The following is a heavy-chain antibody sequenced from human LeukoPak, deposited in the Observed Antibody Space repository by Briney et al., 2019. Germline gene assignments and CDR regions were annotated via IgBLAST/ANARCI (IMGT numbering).Heavy chain of an antibody. D-gene: IGHD3-22*01. Sequence: ASVTVSFTSSGYRFTNYGISWVRQAPGQGMEWMGWISINNGNTNYAQKLRGRVTMTTDADTSTDYMEVRRMRSGEKAMYYCARDCDRNGYYFYWGQGTLVTVSS. CDR1: GYRFTNYG. CDR3: ARDCDRNGYYFY. V-gene: IGHV1-18*01. J-gene: IGHJ4*02. CDR2: ISINNGNT.